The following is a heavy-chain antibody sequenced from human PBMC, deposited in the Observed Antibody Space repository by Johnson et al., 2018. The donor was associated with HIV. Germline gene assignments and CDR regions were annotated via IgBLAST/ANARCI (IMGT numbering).Heavy chain of an antibody. V-gene: IGHV3-30*04. CDR3: ARGGLGYQNIHDPFDI. CDR2: ISFDGSNE. D-gene: IGHD2-2*01. CDR1: GLSFSDYG. J-gene: IGHJ3*02. Sequence: QVQLVESGGGVVQPGRSVRLSCAASGLSFSDYGMHWVRQAPGKGLEWVAVISFDGSNEYYTDSVKGRFTISRDNAKNSLYLQMNSLRVEDTALYYCARGGLGYQNIHDPFDIWGQGTMVTVSS.